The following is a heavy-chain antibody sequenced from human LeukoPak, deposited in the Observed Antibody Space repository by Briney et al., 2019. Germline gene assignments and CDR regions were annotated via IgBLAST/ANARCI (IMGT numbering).Heavy chain of an antibody. CDR3: ARWVVVPLYYYGMDV. CDR2: IYYSGST. Sequence: SETLSLTCTVSGGTFSSYYWSWIRQPPGKGLEWMGYIYYSGSTNYNPSLKSRVTISVDTSKNQFSLKLSSVTAADTAVYYCARWVVVPLYYYGMDVWGQGTTVTVSS. D-gene: IGHD2-2*01. J-gene: IGHJ6*02. V-gene: IGHV4-59*01. CDR1: GGTFSSYY.